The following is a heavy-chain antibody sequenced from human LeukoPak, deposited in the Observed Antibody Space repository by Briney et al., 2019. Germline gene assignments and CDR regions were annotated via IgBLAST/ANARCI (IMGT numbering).Heavy chain of an antibody. J-gene: IGHJ4*02. CDR3: ARTNPGYGDYDY. D-gene: IGHD4-17*01. CDR2: IYPDGST. V-gene: IGHV3-53*01. CDR1: GLTVTDNY. Sequence: PGGSLRLSCAVSGLTVTDNYMSWVRQAPGKGLEWVSVIYPDGSTYHADSVKGRFTISRDNSKNTLFLQMNTLRADDTAVYHCARTNPGYGDYDYWGQGTLVTVSS.